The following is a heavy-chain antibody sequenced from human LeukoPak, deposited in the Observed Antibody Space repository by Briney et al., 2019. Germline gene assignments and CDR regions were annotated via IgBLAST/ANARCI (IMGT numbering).Heavy chain of an antibody. J-gene: IGHJ3*02. CDR3: ASPYYYDSNGYYPNDAFDI. CDR2: INPNSGGT. V-gene: IGHV1-2*02. Sequence: ASVKVSCKASGYTFTGYYMHWVRQAPGQGLEWMGWINPNSGGTNYAQKFQGRVTMTRDTSISTAYMELSRLRSDDTAVYYCASPYYYDSNGYYPNDAFDIWGQGTMVTVSS. D-gene: IGHD3-22*01. CDR1: GYTFTGYY.